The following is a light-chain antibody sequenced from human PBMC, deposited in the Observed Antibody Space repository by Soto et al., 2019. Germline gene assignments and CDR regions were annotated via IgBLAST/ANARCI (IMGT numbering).Light chain of an antibody. CDR3: SSYAGSTHVV. CDR1: SSDVGGYNY. V-gene: IGLV2-8*01. J-gene: IGLJ2*01. CDR2: EVS. Sequence: QSALTQPPSASGSPGQSVTISCTGTSSDVGGYNYVSWYQQHPGKAPKLLIYEVSKRPSGVPDRFSASKSGNTASLTVSGLQAEDEADYYCSSYAGSTHVVLGGGTKLTVL.